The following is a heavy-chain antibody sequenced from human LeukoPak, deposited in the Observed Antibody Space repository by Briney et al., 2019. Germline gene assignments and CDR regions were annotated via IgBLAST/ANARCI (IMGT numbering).Heavy chain of an antibody. CDR3: ARGFPPRRNYDRSGYSLYYFDY. J-gene: IGHJ4*02. CDR2: IKQDGSEK. D-gene: IGHD3-22*01. Sequence: GGSLRLSCAASGFTFSSYWMSWVRQAPGKGLEWVANIKQDGSEKYYVDSVKGRFTISRDNAKNSLYLQMNSLRAEDTAVYYCARGFPPRRNYDRSGYSLYYFDYWGQGTLVTVSS. CDR1: GFTFSSYW. V-gene: IGHV3-7*01.